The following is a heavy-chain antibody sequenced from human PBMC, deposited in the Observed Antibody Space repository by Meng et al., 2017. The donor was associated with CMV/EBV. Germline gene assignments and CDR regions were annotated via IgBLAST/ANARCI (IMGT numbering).Heavy chain of an antibody. D-gene: IGHD6-13*01. CDR2: IYYSGST. V-gene: IGHV4-39*07. J-gene: IGHJ4*02. CDR1: GGSISSSSHY. CDR3: ARGGIAAAGLH. Sequence: QLQLQESGPGLVNPSETLSLTCTGSGGSISSSSHYWGWIRQPPGKGLEWIGSIYYSGSTYYNPSLKSRVTISVDTSKNQFSLKLSSVTAADTAVYYCARGGIAAAGLHWGQGTLVTASS.